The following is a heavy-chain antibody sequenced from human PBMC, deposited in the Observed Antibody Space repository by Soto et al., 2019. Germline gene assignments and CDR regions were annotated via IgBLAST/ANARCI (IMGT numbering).Heavy chain of an antibody. CDR2: IYYSGST. CDR3: ARRGSAFWSGYYTANRWFPP. J-gene: IGHJ5*02. Sequence: SETLSLTCTVSGGSISSSSYYWGWIRQPPGKGLEWIGSIYYSGSTYYNPSLKSRVTISVDTSKNQFSLKLSSVTAADTAVYFCARRGSAFWSGYYTANRWFPPCGQGTLVTAPS. V-gene: IGHV4-39*01. D-gene: IGHD3-3*01. CDR1: GGSISSSSYY.